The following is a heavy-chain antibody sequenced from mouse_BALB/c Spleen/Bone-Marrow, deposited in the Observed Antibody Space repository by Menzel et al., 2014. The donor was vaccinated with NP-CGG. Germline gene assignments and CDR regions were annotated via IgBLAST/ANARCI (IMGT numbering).Heavy chain of an antibody. CDR1: GFDFSRYW. D-gene: IGHD2-10*02. V-gene: IGHV4-2*02. J-gene: IGHJ4*01. CDR3: ARLAVWGAMDY. Sequence: EVNVVDSGGGLVQPGGSLNLSCAASGFDFSRYWMSWARQAPGKGQEWIGEINPGSSTINYTPSLKDKFIISRDNAKNTLYLQMSKVRSEDTALYYCARLAVWGAMDYWGQGTSVTVSS. CDR2: INPGSSTI.